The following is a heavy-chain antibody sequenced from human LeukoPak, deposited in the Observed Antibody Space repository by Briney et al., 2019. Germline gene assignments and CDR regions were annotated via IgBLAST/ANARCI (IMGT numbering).Heavy chain of an antibody. D-gene: IGHD1-14*01. CDR2: IRYDGSNK. Sequence: GGSLRLSCAASGFTFSSYGMHWVRQAPGKGLEWVAFIRYDGSNKYYADSVKGRFTISRDNSKNTLYLQMNSLRAEDTAVYYCARPLDRPELSSGYWGQGTLVTVSS. J-gene: IGHJ4*02. CDR3: ARPLDRPELSSGY. V-gene: IGHV3-30*02. CDR1: GFTFSSYG.